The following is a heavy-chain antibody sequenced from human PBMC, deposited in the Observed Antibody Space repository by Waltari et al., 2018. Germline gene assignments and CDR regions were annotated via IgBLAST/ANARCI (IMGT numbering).Heavy chain of an antibody. CDR3: ARGGDYHRTGLGY. J-gene: IGHJ4*02. V-gene: IGHV4-34*01. Sequence: QVQLQQWGAGLLKPSETLSLTCAVYGGSFSGYYWSWLRQPQGKGLEWIGEINHSGSTNYNPALKSRVTISLDTSKNQCSLKLSSGTAADTAVYSCARGGDYHRTGLGYWGQGTLVTVSS. CDR2: INHSGST. D-gene: IGHD3-16*01. CDR1: GGSFSGYY.